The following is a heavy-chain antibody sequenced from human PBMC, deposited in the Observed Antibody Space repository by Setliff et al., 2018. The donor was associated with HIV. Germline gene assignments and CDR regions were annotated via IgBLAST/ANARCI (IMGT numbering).Heavy chain of an antibody. J-gene: IGHJ4*02. V-gene: IGHV3-21*01. CDR2: ISSSTAAI. CDR1: GFNFRTYS. CDR3: AVHYYDSSGYDY. Sequence: ETLSLSCAASGFNFRTYSMNWVRQAPGKGLEWVASISSSTAAIDYADSVKGRFTISRDNAKNSLYLQMNSLRAEDTAVYYCAVHYYDSSGYDYWGQGTLVTVSS. D-gene: IGHD3-22*01.